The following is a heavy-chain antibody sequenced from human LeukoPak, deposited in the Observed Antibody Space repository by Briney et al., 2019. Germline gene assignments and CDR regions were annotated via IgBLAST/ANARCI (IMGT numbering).Heavy chain of an antibody. D-gene: IGHD6-19*01. CDR2: ISAYNGNT. V-gene: IGHV1-18*01. CDR3: ARVGPSQQWLESLDY. J-gene: IGHJ4*02. CDR1: GYTFTSYG. Sequence: ASVKVSCKASGYTFTSYGISWVRQAPGQGLEWMGWISAYNGNTNYAQKLQGRVTMTTDTSTSTAYMELRSLRSEGTAVYYCARVGPSQQWLESLDYWGQGTLVTVSS.